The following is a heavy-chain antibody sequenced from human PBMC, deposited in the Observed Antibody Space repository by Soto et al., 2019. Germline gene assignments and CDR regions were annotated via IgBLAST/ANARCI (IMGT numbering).Heavy chain of an antibody. CDR2: IIPIFGTA. D-gene: IGHD3-16*01. V-gene: IGHV1-69*13. CDR1: GGTFSSYD. J-gene: IGHJ6*02. CDR3: ARSLKYYYGMDV. Sequence: ASVKVSCKASGGTFSSYDISWVRQAPGRGLEWLGGIIPIFGTANYAQKFQGRVTVTADESTSTAYMELSSLRSEDTAVYYCARSLKYYYGMDVWGQGTTVTVSS.